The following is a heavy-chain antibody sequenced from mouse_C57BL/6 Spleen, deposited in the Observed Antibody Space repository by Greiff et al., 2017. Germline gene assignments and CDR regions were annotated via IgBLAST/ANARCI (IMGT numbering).Heavy chain of an antibody. Sequence: VQLQQSDAALVKPGASVKISCKVSGYTFTAHTIHWMKQRPEQGLAWIGSIYPRDGSTKYNERFKGKAALTADKSSSTAYMQLNSLTSEDSAVYCGATYDGYYVDFDYWGQGTTLTVSS. D-gene: IGHD2-3*01. CDR2: IYPRDGST. CDR3: ATYDGYYVDFDY. CDR1: GYTFTAHT. J-gene: IGHJ2*01. V-gene: IGHV1-78*01.